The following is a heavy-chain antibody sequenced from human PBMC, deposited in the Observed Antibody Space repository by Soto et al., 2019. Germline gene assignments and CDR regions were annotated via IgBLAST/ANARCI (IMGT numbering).Heavy chain of an antibody. CDR1: GGSISSGGYY. V-gene: IGHV4-31*03. CDR2: IYYSGST. D-gene: IGHD2-2*01. Sequence: PSETLSLTCTVSGGSISSGGYYWSWIRQHPGKGLEWIGYIYYSGSTYYNPSLKSRVTISVDTSKKQFSLKLSSVTAADKAVYNCASSSPGVVVVPAAMFPQGDAFDIWGQGTMVTVSS. J-gene: IGHJ3*02. CDR3: ASSSPGVVVVPAAMFPQGDAFDI.